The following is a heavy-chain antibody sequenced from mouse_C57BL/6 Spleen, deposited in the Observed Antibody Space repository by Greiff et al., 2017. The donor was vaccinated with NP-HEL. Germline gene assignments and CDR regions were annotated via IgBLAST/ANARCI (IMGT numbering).Heavy chain of an antibody. J-gene: IGHJ2*01. CDR3: ASNWDYFDY. V-gene: IGHV1-4*01. CDR1: GYTFTSYT. Sequence: QVQLQQSGAELVRPGASVKMSCKASGYTFTSYTMHWVKQRPGQGLEWIGYINPSSGNTKYNQKFKDKATLTADKSSSTAYMQLSSLTSDDAAYYYCASNWDYFDYWGQGTTLTVSS. D-gene: IGHD4-1*01. CDR2: INPSSGNT.